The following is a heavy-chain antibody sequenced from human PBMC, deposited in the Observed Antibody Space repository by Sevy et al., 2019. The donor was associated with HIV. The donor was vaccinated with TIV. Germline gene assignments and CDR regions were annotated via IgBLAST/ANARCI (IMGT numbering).Heavy chain of an antibody. D-gene: IGHD4-17*01. CDR3: ARLTTKPTSYLYGMDV. Sequence: ASVKVSCKASGYMFTDYYIHWVRQAPGQGLEWMACNNPDSGVTNYEQRFQGGVTVTRHTSISTAYMGLSKLRSNDTAIYYCARLTTKPTSYLYGMDVWGQGTTVTVSS. CDR2: NNPDSGVT. J-gene: IGHJ6*02. V-gene: IGHV1-2*02. CDR1: GYMFTDYY.